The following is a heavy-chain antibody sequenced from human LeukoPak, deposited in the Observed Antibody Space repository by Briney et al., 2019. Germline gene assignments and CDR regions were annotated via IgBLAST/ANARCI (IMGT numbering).Heavy chain of an antibody. J-gene: IGHJ4*02. D-gene: IGHD3-10*01. Sequence: PSETLSLTCTVSGGSISSGSYYWSWIRQPAGKGLEWIGRIYTSGSTNYNPSLKSRVTISVDTSKNQFSLKLSSVTAADTAVYYCARLLGFGELAHFDYWGQGTLVTVS. V-gene: IGHV4-61*02. CDR1: GGSISSGSYY. CDR3: ARLLGFGELAHFDY. CDR2: IYTSGST.